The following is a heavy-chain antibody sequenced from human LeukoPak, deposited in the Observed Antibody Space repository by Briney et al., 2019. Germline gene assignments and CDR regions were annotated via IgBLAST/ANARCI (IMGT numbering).Heavy chain of an antibody. J-gene: IGHJ4*02. CDR3: ARNRVGPQTRAFDY. V-gene: IGHV4-59*01. D-gene: IGHD3-16*01. CDR1: GGSISSYY. Sequence: PSETLSLTCTVSGGSISSYYWSWIRQPPGKGLEWIGYIYYSGSTNYNPSLKSRVTISVDTSKNQFSLKLSSVTAADTAVYYCARNRVGPQTRAFDYWGQGTLVTVSS. CDR2: IYYSGST.